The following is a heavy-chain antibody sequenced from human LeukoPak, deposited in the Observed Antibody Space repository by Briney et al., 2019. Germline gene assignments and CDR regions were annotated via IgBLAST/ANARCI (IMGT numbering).Heavy chain of an antibody. V-gene: IGHV1-2*02. CDR3: ARLYCSGGSCYSDTVAY. Sequence: ASVKVSCKASGYTFTGYYMHWVRQAPGQGLEWMGWINPNSGGTNYAQKFQGRVTMTRDTSISTAYVELSRLRSDDTAVYYCARLYCSGGSCYSDTVAYWGQGTLVTVSS. CDR1: GYTFTGYY. D-gene: IGHD2-15*01. CDR2: INPNSGGT. J-gene: IGHJ4*02.